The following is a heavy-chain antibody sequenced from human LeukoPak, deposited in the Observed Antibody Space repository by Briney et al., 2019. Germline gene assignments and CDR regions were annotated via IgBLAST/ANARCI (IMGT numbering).Heavy chain of an antibody. CDR2: ISSSSSTI. V-gene: IGHV3-48*01. CDR1: GFTFSSYS. CDR3: ARGRGSGSYDAFDI. D-gene: IGHD3-10*01. J-gene: IGHJ3*02. Sequence: GGSLRLSCAASGFTFSSYSMNWVRQAPGKGLEWVSYISSSSSTIYYADSVKGRFTISRDNAKNSLYLQMNSLRTEDTAVYYCARGRGSGSYDAFDIWGQGTMVTVSS.